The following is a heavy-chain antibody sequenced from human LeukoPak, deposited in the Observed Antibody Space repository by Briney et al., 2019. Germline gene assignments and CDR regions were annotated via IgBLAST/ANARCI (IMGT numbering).Heavy chain of an antibody. CDR2: FDPEDGET. Sequence: ASVKVSCKVSGYTLTELSMHWVRQAPGKGLEWMGGFDPEDGETIYAQKFQGRVTMTEDTSTDTAYMELSSLRSEDTAVCYCATLGYFDWFFDYWGQGTLVTVSS. V-gene: IGHV1-24*01. D-gene: IGHD3-9*01. CDR3: ATLGYFDWFFDY. J-gene: IGHJ4*02. CDR1: GYTLTELS.